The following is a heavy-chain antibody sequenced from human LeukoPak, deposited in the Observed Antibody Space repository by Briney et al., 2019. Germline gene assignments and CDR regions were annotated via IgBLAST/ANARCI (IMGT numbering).Heavy chain of an antibody. J-gene: IGHJ4*02. Sequence: PGGSLRLSCAASGFTVSTNYMTWVRQAPGKGLEWVSVIYSDGTTYFADSVKGRFTISRDNSKNTVYLQMNSLRAEDTAVYYCARGWGYGSGPFDHWGQGTLVTLSS. D-gene: IGHD3-10*01. V-gene: IGHV3-53*01. CDR3: ARGWGYGSGPFDH. CDR1: GFTVSTNY. CDR2: IYSDGTT.